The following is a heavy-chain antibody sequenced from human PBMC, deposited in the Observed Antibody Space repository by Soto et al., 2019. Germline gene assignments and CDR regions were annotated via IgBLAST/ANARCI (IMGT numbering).Heavy chain of an antibody. CDR1: EFVFTNFA. CDR2: ISFDGTNK. J-gene: IGHJ3*02. D-gene: IGHD3-10*01. V-gene: IGHV3-30*18. Sequence: QVQLVESGGGVVQPGRSLRLSCTASEFVFTNFAMHWVRQAPGKGLEWVASISFDGTNKYYADSVRGRFTISRDNSKNTLYLQMDSLRVEDTTVYSCTKGTHKPTGAAFYIWGQGTMVTVSS. CDR3: TKGTHKPTGAAFYI.